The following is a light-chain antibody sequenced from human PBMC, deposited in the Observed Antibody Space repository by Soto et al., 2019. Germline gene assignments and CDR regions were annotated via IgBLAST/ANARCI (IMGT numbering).Light chain of an antibody. CDR1: QSVRSD. CDR2: DAS. CDR3: QQRQYWPPIT. Sequence: TVLTQSPATVSLSPGERATLSCRASQSVRSDLAWYQQKPGQAPRLLIYDASNRATGIPARFSGSGSGTDFTLTISSLEPEDFAIYYCQQRQYWPPITFGQGTRLEIK. V-gene: IGKV3-11*01. J-gene: IGKJ5*01.